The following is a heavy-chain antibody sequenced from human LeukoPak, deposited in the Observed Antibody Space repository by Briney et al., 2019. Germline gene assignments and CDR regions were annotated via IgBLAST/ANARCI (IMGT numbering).Heavy chain of an antibody. V-gene: IGHV3-9*01. CDR1: GFTFDDYA. CDR2: ISWNSGSI. J-gene: IGHJ4*02. CDR3: ARDRKLWFGELIDY. Sequence: GGSLRLSCAASGFTFDDYAMHWVRQAPGKGLEWVSGISWNSGSIGYADSVKGRFTISRDNAKNSLYLQMNSLRAEDTAVYYCARDRKLWFGELIDYWGQGTLVTVSS. D-gene: IGHD3-10*01.